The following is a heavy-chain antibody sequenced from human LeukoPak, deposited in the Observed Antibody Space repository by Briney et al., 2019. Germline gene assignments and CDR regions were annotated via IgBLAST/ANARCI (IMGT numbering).Heavy chain of an antibody. CDR2: INPSGGST. CDR1: GYTFTSYY. Sequence: GASVKVSCKASGYTFTSYYMHCVRQAPGQGLGWMGIINPSGGSTSYAQKFQGRVTMTRDTSTSTVYMELSSLRSEDTAVYYCARDSQVAARGYYFDYWGQGTLVAVSS. D-gene: IGHD2-15*01. V-gene: IGHV1-46*01. CDR3: ARDSQVAARGYYFDY. J-gene: IGHJ4*02.